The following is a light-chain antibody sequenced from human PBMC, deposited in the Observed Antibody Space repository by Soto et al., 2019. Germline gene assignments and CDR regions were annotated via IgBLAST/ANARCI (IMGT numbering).Light chain of an antibody. CDR3: SSYTSSSTLV. CDR1: SSDVGGYNY. V-gene: IGLV2-14*01. Sequence: QSALTQPASVSGSPGQSITISCTGTSSDVGGYNYVSWYQQHSGKAPKVVFYEVSNRPTWISNRFSGSKSGNTASLAISGLQAEDEADYYCSSYTSSSTLVFGGGTKLTVL. J-gene: IGLJ2*01. CDR2: EVS.